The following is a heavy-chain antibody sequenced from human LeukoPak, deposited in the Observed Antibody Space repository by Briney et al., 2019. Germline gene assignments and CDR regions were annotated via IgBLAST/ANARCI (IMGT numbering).Heavy chain of an antibody. J-gene: IGHJ6*02. D-gene: IGHD2-15*01. Sequence: GESLKISCKGSGYSFTSYWISWVRQMPGKGLEWMGRIDPSDSYTNYSPSFQGQVTISADKSISTAYLQWSSLKASDTAMYYCARGLLGKYYYYYGMDVWGQGTTVTVSS. V-gene: IGHV5-10-1*04. CDR1: GYSFTSYW. CDR2: IDPSDSYT. CDR3: ARGLLGKYYYYYGMDV.